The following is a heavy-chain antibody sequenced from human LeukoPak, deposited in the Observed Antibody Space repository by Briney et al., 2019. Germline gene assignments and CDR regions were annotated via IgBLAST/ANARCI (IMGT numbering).Heavy chain of an antibody. V-gene: IGHV3-49*04. CDR1: GFTFGDYA. J-gene: IGHJ6*02. D-gene: IGHD2-2*01. Sequence: PGRSLRLSCTASGFTFGDYAMSWVRQAPGKGLEWVGFIRSKAYGGTTEYAASMKGRSTISRDDSKSIAYLQMNSLKTEDTAVYYCTRGTSCGVWGQGTTVTVSS. CDR2: IRSKAYGGTT. CDR3: TRGTSCGV.